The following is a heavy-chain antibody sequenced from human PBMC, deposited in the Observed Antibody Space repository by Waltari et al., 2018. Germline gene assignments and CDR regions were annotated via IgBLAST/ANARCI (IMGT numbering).Heavy chain of an antibody. Sequence: QVQLQESGPGLVKPSETLSLTCAVSGYSISSGYYWGWIRQPPGKGLEWIGSIYHSGSTYYNPSLKSRVTISVDTSKNQFSLKLSSVTAADTAVYYCARGPVKIYDILTGYNWFDPWGQGTLVTVSS. CDR1: GYSISSGYY. CDR2: IYHSGST. V-gene: IGHV4-38-2*01. D-gene: IGHD3-9*01. CDR3: ARGPVKIYDILTGYNWFDP. J-gene: IGHJ5*02.